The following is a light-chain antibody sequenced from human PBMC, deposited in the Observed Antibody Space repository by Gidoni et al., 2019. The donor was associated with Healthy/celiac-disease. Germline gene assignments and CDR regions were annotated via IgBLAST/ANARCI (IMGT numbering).Light chain of an antibody. V-gene: IGKV1-39*01. Sequence: DTQTTQSPSPLSASVGDRVTITCRASQSISSYLNWYQQKPGKAPKLLIYAASSLQSGVPSRFSGSGSGTDFTLTISSLQPEDFATYYCQQSYSTPRTFGQGTKVEIK. CDR3: QQSYSTPRT. CDR1: QSISSY. CDR2: AAS. J-gene: IGKJ1*01.